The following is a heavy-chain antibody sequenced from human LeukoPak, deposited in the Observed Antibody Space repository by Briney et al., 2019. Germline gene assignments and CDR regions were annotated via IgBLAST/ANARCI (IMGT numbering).Heavy chain of an antibody. V-gene: IGHV3-7*02. CDR1: GXTFSRYW. J-gene: IGHJ4*02. D-gene: IGHD5-24*01. CDR2: INPDGSAT. Sequence: PGGSLRLSCAASGXTFSRYWMSWVRQAPGKGLEWVANINPDGSATYYVDSVKGRFTISRDNAKNSMYLQMNSVRAEDTAVYYCARGGDGYNPFFDYWGQGILVTVSS. CDR3: ARGGDGYNPFFDY.